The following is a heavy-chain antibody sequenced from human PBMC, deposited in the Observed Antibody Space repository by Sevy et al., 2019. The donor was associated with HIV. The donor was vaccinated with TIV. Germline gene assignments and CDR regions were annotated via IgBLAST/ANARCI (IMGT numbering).Heavy chain of an antibody. CDR1: GGTFSSYA. V-gene: IGHV1-69*13. D-gene: IGHD4-4*01. CDR3: ARVGHNDYSNYDYYYYYMDV. CDR2: IIPIFGTA. Sequence: ASVKVSCKASGGTFSSYAISWVRQAPGQGLEWMGGIIPIFGTANYAQKFQGRVTITADESTSTAYMELSSLRSEDTAVYYCARVGHNDYSNYDYYYYYMDVWGKGTTVTVSS. J-gene: IGHJ6*03.